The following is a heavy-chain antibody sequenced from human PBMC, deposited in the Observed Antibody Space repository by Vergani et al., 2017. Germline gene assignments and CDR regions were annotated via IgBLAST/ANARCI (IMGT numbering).Heavy chain of an antibody. CDR2: ISGDGGST. Sequence: VQLVESGGGVVQPGRSLRLSCAASGFTFSSYAMHWVRQAPGKGLEWVSLISGDGGSTYYADSVKGRFTISRDNSKNSLYLQMNSLRTEDTALYYSAKATVTTSLYYYYGMDVWGQGTTVTVSS. J-gene: IGHJ6*02. D-gene: IGHD4-17*01. V-gene: IGHV3-43*02. CDR3: AKATVTTSLYYYYGMDV. CDR1: GFTFSSYA.